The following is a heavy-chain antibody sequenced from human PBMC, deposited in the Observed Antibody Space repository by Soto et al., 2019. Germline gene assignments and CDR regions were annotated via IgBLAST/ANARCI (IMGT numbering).Heavy chain of an antibody. CDR1: GGSISSYY. J-gene: IGHJ4*02. Sequence: TSETLSLTCTVSGGSISSYYWSWIRQPPGKGLEWIGYIYYSGSTNYNPSLKSRVTISVDTSKNQFSLKLSSVTAADTAVYYCAREKLPGIAVAGYFDYWGQGTLVTVS. CDR2: IYYSGST. V-gene: IGHV4-59*01. D-gene: IGHD6-19*01. CDR3: AREKLPGIAVAGYFDY.